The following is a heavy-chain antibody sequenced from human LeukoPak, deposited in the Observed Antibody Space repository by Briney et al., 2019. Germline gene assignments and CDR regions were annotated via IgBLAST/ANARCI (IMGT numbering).Heavy chain of an antibody. CDR3: AKDMAHRSNWYPTFQFDY. V-gene: IGHV3-23*01. D-gene: IGHD6-13*01. CDR1: GFTFYNSF. CDR2: ISGSGDST. J-gene: IGHJ4*02. Sequence: GGSLRLSCAASGFTFYNSFMSWVRQAPGKGLEWVAVISGSGDSTWYADSVKGRFTISRDNSKNTLYLQMSSLRVEDTAVYYCAKDMAHRSNWYPTFQFDYWGQGTLVTVSS.